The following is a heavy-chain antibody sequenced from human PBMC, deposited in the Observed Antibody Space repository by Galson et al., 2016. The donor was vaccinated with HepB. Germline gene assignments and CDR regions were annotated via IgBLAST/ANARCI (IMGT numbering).Heavy chain of an antibody. J-gene: IGHJ4*02. CDR1: GFAFTIYS. CDR3: ARPLRPVAGTPYYFDS. CDR2: ISSDSSFI. V-gene: IGHV3-21*01. Sequence: SLRLSCAASGFAFTIYSMNWVRQAPGKGLEWVSSISSDSSFIYYADSVKDRFTISRDNARNSLDLQMNSLRAEDTAVYYCARPLRPVAGTPYYFDSWGPGALVTVSS. D-gene: IGHD6-19*01.